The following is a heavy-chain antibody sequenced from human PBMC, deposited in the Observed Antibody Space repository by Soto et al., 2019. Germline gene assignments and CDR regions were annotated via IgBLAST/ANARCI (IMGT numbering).Heavy chain of an antibody. CDR3: ARLAYDSSGYDY. D-gene: IGHD3-22*01. CDR2: IGTAGDT. V-gene: IGHV3-13*01. Sequence: GGSLRLSCAASGFTFSSYDMHWVRQATGKGLEWVSAIGTAGDTYYPGSVKGRFTISRENAKNSLYLQMNSLRAGDTAVYYCARLAYDSSGYDYWGQGTLVTVSS. J-gene: IGHJ4*02. CDR1: GFTFSSYD.